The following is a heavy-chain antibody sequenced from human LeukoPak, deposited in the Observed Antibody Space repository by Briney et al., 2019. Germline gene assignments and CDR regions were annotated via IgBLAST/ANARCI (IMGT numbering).Heavy chain of an antibody. J-gene: IGHJ4*02. D-gene: IGHD6-6*01. CDR1: GGSISSYY. Sequence: SETLSLTCTVSGGSISSYYWSWIRQPPGKGLEWIGYIYYSGSTNYNPSLKSRVTISVDTSKNQFSLKLSSVNAADTAVYYCAKLYSSSDFDYWGQGTLVTVSS. CDR3: AKLYSSSDFDY. V-gene: IGHV4-59*01. CDR2: IYYSGST.